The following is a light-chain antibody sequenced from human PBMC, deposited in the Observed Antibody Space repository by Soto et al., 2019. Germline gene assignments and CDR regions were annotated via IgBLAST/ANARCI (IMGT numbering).Light chain of an antibody. V-gene: IGLV2-23*02. J-gene: IGLJ1*01. Sequence: QSLLTQPASVSGSPGQSITISCTGTSSDAGSYNLVSWYQQHPGKAPKLMIYEVSKRPSGVSNRFSGSKSGNTASLTISGLQAEDEADYYCCSYAGSSSYVFGTGTKVTVL. CDR1: SSDAGSYNL. CDR2: EVS. CDR3: CSYAGSSSYV.